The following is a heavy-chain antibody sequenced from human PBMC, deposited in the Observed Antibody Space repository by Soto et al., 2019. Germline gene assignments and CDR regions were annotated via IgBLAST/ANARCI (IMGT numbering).Heavy chain of an antibody. D-gene: IGHD6-6*01. J-gene: IGHJ5*02. CDR2: IYYSGST. Sequence: QTLSLTCTVSGGSISSGGYYWSWIRQHPGKGLEWIGYIYYSGSTYYNPSLKSRVTISVDTSKNQFSLKLSSVTAADTAGYYCARESSSFGKGDWFDPWGQGTLVTVSS. V-gene: IGHV4-31*03. CDR1: GGSISSGGYY. CDR3: ARESSSFGKGDWFDP.